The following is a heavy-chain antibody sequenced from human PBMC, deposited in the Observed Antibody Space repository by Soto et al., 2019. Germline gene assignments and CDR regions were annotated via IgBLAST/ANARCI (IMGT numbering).Heavy chain of an antibody. CDR2: INADYGNT. D-gene: IGHD5-18*01. Sequence: QAQLVQSGAEVKKPGASVKVSCKASGYTFYSHSISWVRQAPGQGLEWMGRINADYGNTQYAQKFRGRVTMTTDTSTTTVYMELTNLRSDDTALYYCARCIQGDYYYGMDVWGQGTTVTVSS. CDR3: ARCIQGDYYYGMDV. CDR1: GYTFYSHS. V-gene: IGHV1-18*01. J-gene: IGHJ6*02.